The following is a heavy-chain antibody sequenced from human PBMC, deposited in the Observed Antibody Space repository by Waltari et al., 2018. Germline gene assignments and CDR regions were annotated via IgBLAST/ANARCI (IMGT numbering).Heavy chain of an antibody. V-gene: IGHV4-34*01. Sequence: QVQLQQWGAGLWKPSETLSLTCTVYGGSFSGYYWSWIRQPPGKGLEWIGEINHSGSTNYNPALKSRVTISVDTSKNQFSLKLRSVTAADTAVYYCARSPGDAFDLWGQGTMVSVSS. CDR1: GGSFSGYY. D-gene: IGHD7-27*01. J-gene: IGHJ3*01. CDR2: INHSGST. CDR3: ARSPGDAFDL.